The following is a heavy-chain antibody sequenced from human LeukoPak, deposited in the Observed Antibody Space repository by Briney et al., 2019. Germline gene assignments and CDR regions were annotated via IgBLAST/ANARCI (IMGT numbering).Heavy chain of an antibody. CDR2: ICAYNGNT. J-gene: IGHJ2*01. CDR3: ARDYPLSPYCSSTRCGYFDL. V-gene: IGHV1-18*01. Sequence: GASVKVSCKASGYTFTSYGISWVRQAPGQGLEWMGWICAYNGNTNYAQKLQGRVTMTTDTSTSTAYMELRSLRSDDTAVYYCARDYPLSPYCSSTRCGYFDLWGRGTLVTVSS. CDR1: GYTFTSYG. D-gene: IGHD2-2*01.